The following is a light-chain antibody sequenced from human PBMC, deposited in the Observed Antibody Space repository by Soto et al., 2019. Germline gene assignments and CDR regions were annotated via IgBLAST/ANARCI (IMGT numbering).Light chain of an antibody. CDR3: QQYYDIPYT. CDR2: WTS. V-gene: IGKV4-1*01. J-gene: IGKJ2*01. CDR1: QSLLYKSNNKNS. Sequence: DIVMTQSPDSLPVSLGDRATINCKSSQSLLYKSNNKNSLAWYQQKPGQPPQLLIYWTSTRESGVPDRFTGSGSGTDFTLTINSLQAEDVAVYYCQQYYDIPYTFGHGTKLEIK.